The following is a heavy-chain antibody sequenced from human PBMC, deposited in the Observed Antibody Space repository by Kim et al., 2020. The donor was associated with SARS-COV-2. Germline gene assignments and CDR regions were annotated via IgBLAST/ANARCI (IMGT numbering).Heavy chain of an antibody. D-gene: IGHD6-13*01. J-gene: IGHJ6*02. CDR3: ARHRGQQLAYYYGMEV. Sequence: SETLSLTCTVSGGSISSSSYYWGWIRQPPGKGLEWIGSIYYSGSTYYNPSLKSRVTISVDTSKNQFSLKLSSVTAADTAVYYCARHRGQQLAYYYGMEVWGQGTTVTVSS. CDR2: IYYSGST. CDR1: GGSISSSSYY. V-gene: IGHV4-39*01.